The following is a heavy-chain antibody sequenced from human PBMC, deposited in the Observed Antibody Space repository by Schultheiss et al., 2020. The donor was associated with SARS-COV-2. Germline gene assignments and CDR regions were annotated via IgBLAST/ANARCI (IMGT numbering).Heavy chain of an antibody. V-gene: IGHV3-23*01. Sequence: SCKASGGTFSSYAMSWVRQAPGKGLEWVSAISGSGGSTYYADSVKGRFTISRDNSKNTLYLQMNSLRAEDTAVYYCAKNMGVEMAAHMDVWGQGTTVTVSS. CDR1: GGTFSSYA. J-gene: IGHJ6*02. CDR2: ISGSGGST. D-gene: IGHD5-24*01. CDR3: AKNMGVEMAAHMDV.